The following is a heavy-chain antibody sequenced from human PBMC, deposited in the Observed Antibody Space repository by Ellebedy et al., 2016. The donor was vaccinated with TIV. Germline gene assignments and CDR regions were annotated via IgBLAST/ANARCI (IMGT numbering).Heavy chain of an antibody. J-gene: IGHJ2*01. D-gene: IGHD4-17*01. CDR1: GFTFDSYA. V-gene: IGHV3-23*01. CDR3: ARKVPAPTTVPPNWYFDL. Sequence: GESLKISCAASGFTFDSYAMSWVRQAPGKGLEWVSRISGWGGDIFYADSVKGRFTISRDNAENSLYLQMNSLRPEDTAVYYCARKVPAPTTVPPNWYFDLWGRGTLVTVSS. CDR2: ISGWGGDI.